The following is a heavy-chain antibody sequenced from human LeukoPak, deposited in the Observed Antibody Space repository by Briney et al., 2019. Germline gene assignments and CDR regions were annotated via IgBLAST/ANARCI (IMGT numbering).Heavy chain of an antibody. D-gene: IGHD2-8*01. CDR1: GDRFTSHW. CDR2: IDPSDSYS. Sequence: GESLDFSCKVSGDRFTSHWISWVRQMPGKGLEWMGRIDPSDSYSNYSPSFQNNTTISDDKSLSTAYLQSSSLKASDTAMYYCARYYSNDAMDVWGQGTTVTVSS. V-gene: IGHV5-10-1*01. CDR3: ARYYSNDAMDV. J-gene: IGHJ6*02.